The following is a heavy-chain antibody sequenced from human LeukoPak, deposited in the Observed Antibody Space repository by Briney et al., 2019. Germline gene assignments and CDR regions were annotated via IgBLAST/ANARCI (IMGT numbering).Heavy chain of an antibody. CDR2: TNQEGSEK. CDR1: GFTFSTSW. V-gene: IGHV3-7*01. J-gene: IGHJ4*02. Sequence: GGSLTLSCAASGFTFSTSWMSWVRQAPGKGLEWVANTNQEGSEKYYVDSVKGRFTISKDNAKNSLYLQMNSLRAEDTAVYYCARDPKWLDYWGQGTLVTVSS. D-gene: IGHD5-12*01. CDR3: ARDPKWLDY.